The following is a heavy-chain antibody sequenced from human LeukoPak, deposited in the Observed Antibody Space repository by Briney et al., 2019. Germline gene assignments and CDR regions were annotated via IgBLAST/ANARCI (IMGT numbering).Heavy chain of an antibody. CDR1: GFTFSGYW. V-gene: IGHV3-74*01. J-gene: IGHJ4*02. CDR3: AKANSGGSYLFNY. CDR2: INSDGSTT. D-gene: IGHD1-26*01. Sequence: PGGSLRLSCAASGFTFSGYWMHWVRQAPGKGLVCVSRINSDGSTTTYADSVRGRFTISRDNAKNTLYLQMSSLSAEDTAVYFCAKANSGGSYLFNYWGQGTLVTVSS.